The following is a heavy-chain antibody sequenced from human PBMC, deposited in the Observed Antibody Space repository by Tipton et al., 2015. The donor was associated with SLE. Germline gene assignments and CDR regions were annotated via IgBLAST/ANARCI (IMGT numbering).Heavy chain of an antibody. Sequence: TLSLTCTVSGGSISSGFYYWTWVRQPAGKGLEWIGHIFTSGSTNYNPSLKSRVTISVDTSKNQFSLKLTSVAAADTAMYYCASLVGVSTSGAFDLWGQGTMVTVSS. CDR1: GGSISSGFYY. D-gene: IGHD1-26*01. V-gene: IGHV4-61*09. CDR2: IFTSGST. J-gene: IGHJ3*01. CDR3: ASLVGVSTSGAFDL.